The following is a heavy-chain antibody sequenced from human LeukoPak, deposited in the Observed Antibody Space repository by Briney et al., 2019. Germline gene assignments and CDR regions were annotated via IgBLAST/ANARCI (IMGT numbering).Heavy chain of an antibody. D-gene: IGHD2-21*02. J-gene: IGHJ4*02. Sequence: PSETLPLTCTVSGGSISSYYWSWIRQPPGKGLEWIGYIYYSGSTNYNPSLKSRVTISVDTSKNQFSLKLSSVTAADTAVYYCARSLVTATPWPFDYWGQGTLVTVSS. CDR2: IYYSGST. CDR3: ARSLVTATPWPFDY. V-gene: IGHV4-59*08. CDR1: GGSISSYY.